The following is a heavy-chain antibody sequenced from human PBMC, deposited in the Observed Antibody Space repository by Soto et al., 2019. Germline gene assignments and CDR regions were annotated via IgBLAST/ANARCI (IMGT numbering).Heavy chain of an antibody. CDR3: THPRGYGVFDAYDI. V-gene: IGHV3-23*01. CDR1: GFTFSTYA. J-gene: IGHJ3*02. D-gene: IGHD4-17*01. Sequence: GGSLRLSCAASGFTFSTYAMSWFRKAPGKGLEWVSAISAGGGSTYYADSVKGRFTISRDNSINTLYLQMNSLRTEDTAVYYCTHPRGYGVFDAYDIWGQGAMVTVSS. CDR2: ISAGGGST.